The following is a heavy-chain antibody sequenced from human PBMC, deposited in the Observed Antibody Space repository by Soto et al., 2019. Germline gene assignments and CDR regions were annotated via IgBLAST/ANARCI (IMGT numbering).Heavy chain of an antibody. CDR3: ARQLGFDWYYFDY. V-gene: IGHV1-69*13. J-gene: IGHJ4*02. Sequence: SVKVSCKASGGTFSIYAISWVRQAPGQGLEWMGGIIPIFGTANYAQKFQGRVTITADESTSTAYMELSSLRSEDTAVYYCARQLGFDWYYFDYWGQGTLVTVSS. D-gene: IGHD3-9*01. CDR2: IIPIFGTA. CDR1: GGTFSIYA.